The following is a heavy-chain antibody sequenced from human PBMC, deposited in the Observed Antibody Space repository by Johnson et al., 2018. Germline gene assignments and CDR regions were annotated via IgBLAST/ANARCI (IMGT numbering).Heavy chain of an antibody. Sequence: EVQLVETGGGLVQPGGSLKLSCAASGFTFSGSAMHWVRQASGKGLEWVGRIRSKANSYATAYAASVKGRFTISRDDSKNTAYLQMNSLKTEDTAVYYCIGEDYYYGMDVWGQGTMVTGSS. CDR2: IRSKANSYAT. CDR3: IGEDYYYGMDV. CDR1: GFTFSGSA. D-gene: IGHD3-10*01. J-gene: IGHJ6*02. V-gene: IGHV3-73*01.